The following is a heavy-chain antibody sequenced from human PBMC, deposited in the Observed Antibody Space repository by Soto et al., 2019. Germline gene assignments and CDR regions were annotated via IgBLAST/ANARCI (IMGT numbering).Heavy chain of an antibody. D-gene: IGHD2-15*01. CDR2: INPSGGST. Sequence: ASVKVSCKASGYTFTSYYMHWVRQAPGQGLEWMGIINPSGGSTSYAQKFQGRVTMTRDTSTSTVYMELSSLRSEDTAVYYCARDLLGYCSGGSCYNRDAFDIWGQGTMVTVSS. V-gene: IGHV1-46*01. CDR1: GYTFTSYY. CDR3: ARDLLGYCSGGSCYNRDAFDI. J-gene: IGHJ3*02.